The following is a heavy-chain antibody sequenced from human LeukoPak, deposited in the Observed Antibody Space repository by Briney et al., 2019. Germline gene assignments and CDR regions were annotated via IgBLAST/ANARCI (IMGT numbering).Heavy chain of an antibody. Sequence: GGSLRLSCAAYGFTFSTSWMNWVRRAPGKGLEWVALIKQHGSEIYYADSVKGRFTISRDDAASSLYLQMHSLRAEDTAVYYCATDRGTYWGQGTLVTVSS. J-gene: IGHJ4*02. CDR2: IKQHGSEI. CDR3: ATDRGTY. V-gene: IGHV3-7*01. D-gene: IGHD3-10*01. CDR1: GFTFSTSW.